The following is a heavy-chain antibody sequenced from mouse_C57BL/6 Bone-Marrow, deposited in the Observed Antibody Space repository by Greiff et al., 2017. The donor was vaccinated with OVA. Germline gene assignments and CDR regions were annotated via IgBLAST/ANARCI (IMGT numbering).Heavy chain of an antibody. CDR1: GYTFTSYW. V-gene: IGHV1-53*01. Sequence: VQLQQPGTELVKPGASVKLSCTASGYTFTSYWMHWVKQRPGQGLEWIGNINPSNGGTNYNEKFKSKATLTVDKSSSTAYMQLSSLTSEAAAVYYCAGANGGDWYFDVWGTGTTVTVSS. CDR3: AGANGGDWYFDV. CDR2: INPSNGGT. J-gene: IGHJ1*03.